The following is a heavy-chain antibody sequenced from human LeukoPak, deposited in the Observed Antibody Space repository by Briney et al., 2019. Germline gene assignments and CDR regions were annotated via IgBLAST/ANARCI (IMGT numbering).Heavy chain of an antibody. CDR3: ARSHYDISGYDTPFDY. D-gene: IGHD3-22*01. CDR1: GFSFDDYA. J-gene: IGHJ4*02. Sequence: GGSLRLSCAASGFSFDDYAMHWVRQAPGKGLEWVSAISWNGNSIVYADSVKGRFTIARDNAKNSLYLQMNSLRAEDTAVYYCARSHYDISGYDTPFDYWGQGTLVTVSS. CDR2: ISWNGNSI. V-gene: IGHV3-9*01.